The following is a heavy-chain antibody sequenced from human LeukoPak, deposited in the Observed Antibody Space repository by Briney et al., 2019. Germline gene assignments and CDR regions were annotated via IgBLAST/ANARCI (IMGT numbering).Heavy chain of an antibody. J-gene: IGHJ4*02. Sequence: TGGSLRLSRAASGFTVSSNYMSWVRQAPGKGLEWVSVIYSGGSTYYADSVKGRFTISRHNSKNTLYLQMNSLRAEDTAVYYCARNYDSSGYYRGAVPWFDYWGQGTLVTVSS. V-gene: IGHV3-53*04. CDR3: ARNYDSSGYYRGAVPWFDY. D-gene: IGHD3-22*01. CDR1: GFTVSSNY. CDR2: IYSGGST.